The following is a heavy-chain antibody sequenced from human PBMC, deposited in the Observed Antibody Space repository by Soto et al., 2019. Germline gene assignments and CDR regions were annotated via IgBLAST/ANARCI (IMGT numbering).Heavy chain of an antibody. Sequence: EVQLLESGGGLVQPGGSPRLSCATSGFTFSSYAMSWVRQAPGKGLEWVSGISGSGGSTYYADSVKGRFTISRDNSKNTLYLQMNSLRAEDTAVYYCAKVSRMCSSPSCYYSWGQGTLVTVSS. CDR2: ISGSGGST. V-gene: IGHV3-23*01. CDR1: GFTFSSYA. D-gene: IGHD2-2*01. CDR3: AKVSRMCSSPSCYYS. J-gene: IGHJ4*02.